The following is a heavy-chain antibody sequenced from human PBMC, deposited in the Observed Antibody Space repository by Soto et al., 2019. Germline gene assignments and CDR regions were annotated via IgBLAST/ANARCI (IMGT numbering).Heavy chain of an antibody. CDR2: ISGSGGSGRG. CDR3: AKDLDDYSSAIDF. D-gene: IGHD4-4*01. CDR1: GFSFRKYA. J-gene: IGHJ4*02. V-gene: IGHV3-23*01. Sequence: EVQLLESGRGLVQPGGSLRLSCVGSGFSFRKYAMNWVRQAPGKGLEWVSGISGSGGSGRGFYADPVKGRFTISRDNSKNTLYLEMNSLRAEDTAVYYCAKDLDDYSSAIDFWGQATLVTVSS.